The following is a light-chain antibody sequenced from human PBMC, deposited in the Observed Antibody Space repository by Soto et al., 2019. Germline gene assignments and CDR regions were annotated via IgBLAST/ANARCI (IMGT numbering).Light chain of an antibody. J-gene: IGLJ1*01. V-gene: IGLV2-23*01. CDR2: EGS. CDR3: CSYAGSSTFYV. CDR1: SSDLAIYNY. Sequence: QSVLTQPASVSGSPGQSITISCTGTSSDLAIYNYVSWYQQHPGKAPKLMIYEGSKRPSGVSNRFSGSKSGNTASLTISGLQAEDEADYYCCSYAGSSTFYVFGTGTKVTVL.